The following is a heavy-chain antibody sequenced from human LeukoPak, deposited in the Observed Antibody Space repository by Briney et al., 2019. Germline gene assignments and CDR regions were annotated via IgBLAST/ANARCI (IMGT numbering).Heavy chain of an antibody. CDR1: GFTFSSYY. CDR3: AKVAVAGWYWYYFDY. V-gene: IGHV3-7*03. Sequence: GGSLRLSCSASGFTFSSYYMRWVRQAPGKGLEWVAKINLDGSERYYVDSVKGRFTISRDNAKNSLYLQMNSLRVEDTAVYYCAKVAVAGWYWYYFDYWGQGTLVTVSS. J-gene: IGHJ4*02. D-gene: IGHD6-19*01. CDR2: INLDGSER.